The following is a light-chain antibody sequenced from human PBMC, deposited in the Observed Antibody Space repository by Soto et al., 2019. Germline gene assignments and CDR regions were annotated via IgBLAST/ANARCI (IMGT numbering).Light chain of an antibody. J-gene: IGLJ2*01. V-gene: IGLV1-44*01. Sequence: QSVLTQPPSASGTPGQRVTISCSGSSSNIGRYTVNWYQHLPGTAPRLLIYNNNQRPSGVPDRFSGSKSGTAASLAISGLQSEDESDYYCAAWEDTLNGVVFGGGTKLTV. CDR1: SSNIGRYT. CDR2: NNN. CDR3: AAWEDTLNGVV.